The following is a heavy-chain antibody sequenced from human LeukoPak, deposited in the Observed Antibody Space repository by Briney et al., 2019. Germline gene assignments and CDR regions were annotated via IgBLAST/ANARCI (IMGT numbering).Heavy chain of an antibody. V-gene: IGHV3-30*03. D-gene: IGHD3-22*01. CDR1: GFTFSSYG. J-gene: IGHJ4*02. CDR2: ISYDGSNK. CDR3: ATTRHDSWYFDY. Sequence: GGSLRLSCAASGFTFSSYGMHWVRLAPGKGLEWVAVISYDGSNKYYADSVKGRFTISRDNSKNTLYLQMNSLRAEDTAVYYCATTRHDSWYFDYWGQGTLVTVSS.